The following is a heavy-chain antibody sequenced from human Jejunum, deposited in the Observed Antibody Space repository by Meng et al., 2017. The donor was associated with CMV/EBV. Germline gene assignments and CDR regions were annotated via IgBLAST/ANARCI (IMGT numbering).Heavy chain of an antibody. CDR1: FSSYA. J-gene: IGHJ5*02. V-gene: IGHV1-69*10. CDR2: IIPILGIA. CDR3: ARDRGITIFGVVRTRWFDP. D-gene: IGHD3-3*01. Sequence: FSSYAISWVRQAPGQGLEWMGGIIPILGIANYAQKFQGRVTITADKSTSTAYMELSSLRSEDTAVYYYARDRGITIFGVVRTRWFDPWGQGTLVTVSS.